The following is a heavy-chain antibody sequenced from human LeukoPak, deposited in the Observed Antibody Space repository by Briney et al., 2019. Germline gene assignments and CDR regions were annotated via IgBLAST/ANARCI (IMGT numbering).Heavy chain of an antibody. CDR2: ISNTGSTM. V-gene: IGHV3-11*04. CDR3: ARVYRSGGSIDY. D-gene: IGHD2-15*01. CDR1: RFTFSDYY. Sequence: GGSLRLSCAASRFTFSDYYMTWIRQAPGKGLEWVSYISNTGSTMYYADSVKGRFTISRDNAKNSLYLQMNSLRAEDTAVYCCARVYRSGGSIDYWGQGTLVTVSS. J-gene: IGHJ4*02.